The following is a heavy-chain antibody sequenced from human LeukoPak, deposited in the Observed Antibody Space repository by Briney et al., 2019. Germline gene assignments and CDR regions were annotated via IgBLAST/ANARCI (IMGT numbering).Heavy chain of an antibody. CDR1: GFTVGSNT. CDR3: ARGPFPSAGVPET. CDR2: IYSGGST. J-gene: IGHJ5*02. Sequence: GGSLRLSCAASGFTVGSNTMSWVRQAPGKGLEWVSIIYSGGSTSYADSVKGRFTISRDNSKNTLYLQMNSLRTEDTAVYFCARGPFPSAGVPETWGQGTLVTVSS. V-gene: IGHV3-66*01. D-gene: IGHD2-8*01.